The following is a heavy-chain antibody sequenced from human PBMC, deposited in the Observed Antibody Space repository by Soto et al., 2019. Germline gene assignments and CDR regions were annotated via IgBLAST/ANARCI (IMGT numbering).Heavy chain of an antibody. CDR1: GGSISSYY. V-gene: IGHV4-4*07. CDR2: IDTSGTT. CDR3: ARGPRGYVYYHGMDV. D-gene: IGHD3-16*01. J-gene: IGHJ6*02. Sequence: QVQVQESGPGLVKPSETLSLTCTVSGGSISSYYCSWIRRSAGKGLEWIGRIDTSGTTNYNPSLKSRVTMSVDASKSQFSLNLSSVTAADTAVYYCARGPRGYVYYHGMDVWGQGTTVTVSS.